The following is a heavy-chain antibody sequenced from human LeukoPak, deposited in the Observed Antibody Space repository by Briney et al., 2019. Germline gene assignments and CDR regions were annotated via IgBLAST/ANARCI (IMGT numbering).Heavy chain of an antibody. J-gene: IGHJ3*02. V-gene: IGHV1-18*01. CDR1: GYTFTSYG. D-gene: IGHD3-22*01. CDR3: AREVPYSNYYDSSGYKDAFDI. CDR2: ISAYNGNT. Sequence: ASVKVSCKASGYTFTSYGISWVRQAPGQGLEWMGWISAYNGNTNYAQKLQGRVTMTTDTSTSTAYMELRSLRSADTAVYYCAREVPYSNYYDSSGYKDAFDIWGQGTMVTVSS.